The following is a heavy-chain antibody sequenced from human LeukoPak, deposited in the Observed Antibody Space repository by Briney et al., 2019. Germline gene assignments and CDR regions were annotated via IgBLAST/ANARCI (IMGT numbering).Heavy chain of an antibody. D-gene: IGHD6-6*01. CDR3: ARRLGSSYARGDSFDI. CDR1: GFTFSSYS. J-gene: IGHJ3*02. Sequence: GGSLRLSCAASGFTFSSYSMNWVRQAPGKGLEWVSYISSSSSTIYYADSVKGRFTISRDNAKNSLYLQMNSLRAEDTAVYYCARRLGSSYARGDSFDIWGQGTMVTVSS. V-gene: IGHV3-48*04. CDR2: ISSSSSTI.